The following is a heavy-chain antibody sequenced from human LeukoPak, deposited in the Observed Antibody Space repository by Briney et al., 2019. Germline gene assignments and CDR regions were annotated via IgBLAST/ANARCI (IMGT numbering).Heavy chain of an antibody. Sequence: GGSLRLSCAASGFTFSSYSMNWVRQAPGKGLEWVSSISTSSTYIYYADSVKGRFTISRDNAKNSLYLQMNSLRAEDTAVYYCARDPPFIIGTTFFDYWGQGTLVTVS. D-gene: IGHD1-20*01. CDR3: ARDPPFIIGTTFFDY. V-gene: IGHV3-21*01. J-gene: IGHJ4*02. CDR1: GFTFSSYS. CDR2: ISTSSTYI.